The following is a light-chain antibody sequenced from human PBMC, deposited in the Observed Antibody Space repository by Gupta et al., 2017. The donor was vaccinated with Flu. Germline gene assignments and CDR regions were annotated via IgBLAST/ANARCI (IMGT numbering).Light chain of an antibody. J-gene: IGKJ1*01. CDR1: QGISNY. Sequence: DMQLTQSPSSLSASVGDRVTITCRASQGISNYLAWYQQKPGKVPKLLIYAASTLQSGVPSRFSGSGSGTDFTLTISSLQPEDVATYYCQKYNSALWTFGQGTKVEIK. CDR2: AAS. V-gene: IGKV1-27*01. CDR3: QKYNSALWT.